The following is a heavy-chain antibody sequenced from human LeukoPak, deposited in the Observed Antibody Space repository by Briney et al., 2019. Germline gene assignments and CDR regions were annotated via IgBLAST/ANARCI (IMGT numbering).Heavy chain of an antibody. Sequence: GESLKISCKGSGYSFTNYWIVWGRQMPGKCLEWMGIIYPGDSDTRYRPSFQGQVTISADKSISTSHLPWSSLTASDTATYYCVRVNYPQGIYYTVAFDYWRQGTLVTVSS. CDR2: IYPGDSDT. D-gene: IGHD3-3*01. CDR3: VRVNYPQGIYYTVAFDY. V-gene: IGHV5-51*01. J-gene: IGHJ4*02. CDR1: GYSFTNYW.